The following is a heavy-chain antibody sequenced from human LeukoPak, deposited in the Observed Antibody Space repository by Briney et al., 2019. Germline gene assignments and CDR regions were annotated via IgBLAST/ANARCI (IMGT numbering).Heavy chain of an antibody. Sequence: SETLSLTCTVSGGSISSSSYYWGWIRQPPGKGLEWIGYIYYTGITKYNPSLKSRVTISVDTSKNQFSLRLTSVTAADTAVYYCAREYYGSGSYVIDYWGQGTLVTVSS. CDR3: AREYYGSGSYVIDY. J-gene: IGHJ4*02. CDR1: GGSISSSSYY. D-gene: IGHD3-10*01. CDR2: IYYTGIT. V-gene: IGHV4-61*01.